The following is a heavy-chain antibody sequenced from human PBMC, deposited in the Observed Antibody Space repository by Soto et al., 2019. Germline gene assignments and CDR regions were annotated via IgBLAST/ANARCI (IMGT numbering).Heavy chain of an antibody. V-gene: IGHV1-69*02. CDR1: GDTFSIYT. J-gene: IGHJ4*02. Sequence: QVQLVQSGSVVKKPGSSVKVSCKASGDTFSIYTISWVRQAPGQGLEWMGRVIPIFDITSYTQRFQGRVTITADKSTTTVYMELISLSSEDTAVYYCARDRDNSNWPNFDFWGQGTLVTVSS. CDR2: VIPIFDIT. D-gene: IGHD6-13*01. CDR3: ARDRDNSNWPNFDF.